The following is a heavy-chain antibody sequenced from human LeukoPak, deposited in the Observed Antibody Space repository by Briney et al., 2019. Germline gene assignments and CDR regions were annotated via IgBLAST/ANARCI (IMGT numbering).Heavy chain of an antibody. CDR3: ARAGQYYYDSAGYFPDY. J-gene: IGHJ4*02. V-gene: IGHV4-34*01. D-gene: IGHD3-22*01. Sequence: PSETLSLTCAVYGGSFSGYYWSWIRQPPGKGLEWIGEINHSGSTNYNPSLKSRVIISVDTSKNQFSLKLSSVTAADTAVYYCARAGQYYYDSAGYFPDYWGQGTLVTVSS. CDR2: INHSGST. CDR1: GGSFSGYY.